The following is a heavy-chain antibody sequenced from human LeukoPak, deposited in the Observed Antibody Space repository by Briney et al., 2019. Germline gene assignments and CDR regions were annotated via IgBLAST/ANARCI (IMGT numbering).Heavy chain of an antibody. CDR2: ISSSSSYI. CDR1: GFTFSSYS. V-gene: IGHV3-21*01. CDR3: ARVGREYYYYGMDV. Sequence: GGSLRLSCAASGFTFSSYSMNWVRQAPGKGLEWVSSISSSSSYIYYADSVKGRFTISRDNAKNSLYLQMNSLRAEDTAVYYCARVGREYYYYGMDVWGQGTTVTVSS. J-gene: IGHJ6*02. D-gene: IGHD3-10*01.